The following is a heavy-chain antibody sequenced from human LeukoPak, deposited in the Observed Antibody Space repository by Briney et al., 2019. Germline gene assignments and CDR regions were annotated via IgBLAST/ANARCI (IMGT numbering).Heavy chain of an antibody. J-gene: IGHJ5*02. V-gene: IGHV1-2*02. Sequence: GASVKVSCKASGYTFTGYYMHWVRQAPGQGLEWMGWVNPNSGNTHYAQKFQDRVTMTRDTSTSTAYMELSSLRSDDTAVYYCAREGAAAEDVNWFDPWGQGTLVTVSS. CDR1: GYTFTGYY. CDR2: VNPNSGNT. D-gene: IGHD6-25*01. CDR3: AREGAAAEDVNWFDP.